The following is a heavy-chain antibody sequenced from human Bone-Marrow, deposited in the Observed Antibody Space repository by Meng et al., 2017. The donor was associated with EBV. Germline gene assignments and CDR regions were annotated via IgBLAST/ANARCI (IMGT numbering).Heavy chain of an antibody. V-gene: IGHV1-3*01. CDR3: VRGPPVGVPGPGDY. J-gene: IGHJ4*02. D-gene: IGHD2-21*01. Sequence: QVQLLHSGAEVKNPGASVKVSCKASGYAFTSYILHWVRQAPGQRPEWMGWINVRVAYTKYSQKFQGRVTISSDTSATTGFMELSSLRSEDTAVYYCVRGPPVGVPGPGDYWGQGTLVTVSS. CDR2: INVRVAYT. CDR1: GYAFTSYI.